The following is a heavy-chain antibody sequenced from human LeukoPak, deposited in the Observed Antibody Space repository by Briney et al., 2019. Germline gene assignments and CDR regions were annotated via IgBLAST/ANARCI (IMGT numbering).Heavy chain of an antibody. CDR2: ISSSGSTI. CDR3: ARXDXXDXXGXXXXXDI. J-gene: IGHJ3*02. V-gene: IGHV3-11*01. CDR1: GFTFSDYY. D-gene: IGHD3-16*01. Sequence: GSLRLSCAASGFTFSDYYMSWLRQAPGKGLEWVSYISSSGSTIYYADSVKGRFTISRDNAKNSLYLQMNSLRAEDTAVYYCARXDXXDXXGXXXXXDIXXXGTMVTVS.